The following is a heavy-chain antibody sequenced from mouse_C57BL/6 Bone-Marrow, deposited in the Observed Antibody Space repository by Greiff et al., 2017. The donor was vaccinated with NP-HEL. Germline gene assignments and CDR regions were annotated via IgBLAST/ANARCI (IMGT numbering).Heavy chain of an antibody. CDR3: ARGMVKRWLYAMDY. V-gene: IGHV1-72*01. D-gene: IGHD2-10*02. Sequence: QVHVKQSGAELVKPGASVKLSCKASGYTFTSYWMHWVKQRPGRGLEWIGRIDPNSGGTKYNEKFKSKATLTVDKPSSTAYMQLSSLTSEDSAVYYCARGMVKRWLYAMDYWGQGTSVTVSS. CDR2: IDPNSGGT. CDR1: GYTFTSYW. J-gene: IGHJ4*01.